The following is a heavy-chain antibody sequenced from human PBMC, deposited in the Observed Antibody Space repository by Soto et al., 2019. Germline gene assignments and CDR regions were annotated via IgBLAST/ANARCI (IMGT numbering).Heavy chain of an antibody. D-gene: IGHD2-15*01. CDR3: AIICCCSDLRCLHSS. CDR1: RISFSSYA. V-gene: IGHV3-23*01. CDR2: LSGSSDNT. Sequence: GSMRLSCEPSRISFSSYAMSWVRQAPGKGLEWVSALSGSSDNTYYADSVKGRFTISRDNSKNTLYLQMNSLRAEDTAVYYCAIICCCSDLRCLHSSWAQGTLVIASS. J-gene: IGHJ1*01.